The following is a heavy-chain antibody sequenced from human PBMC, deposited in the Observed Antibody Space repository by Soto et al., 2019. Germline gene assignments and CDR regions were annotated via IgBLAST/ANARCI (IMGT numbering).Heavy chain of an antibody. CDR2: IYWDDDK. CDR3: AHRYETLYKVNWFDP. J-gene: IGHJ5*02. CDR1: GFSLSTSGVG. D-gene: IGHD1-20*01. V-gene: IGHV2-5*02. Sequence: SGPTLVNPTQTLTLTCTFSGFSLSTSGVGVGWIRQPPGKALEWLALIYWDDDKRYSPSLQSRLTITKDTSKNQVVLTMTNMDPVDTTTYYCAHRYETLYKVNWFDPWGQGTLVTVSS.